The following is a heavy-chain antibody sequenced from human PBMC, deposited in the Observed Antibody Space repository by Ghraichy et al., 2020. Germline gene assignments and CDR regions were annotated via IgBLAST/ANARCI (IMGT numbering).Heavy chain of an antibody. V-gene: IGHV3-23*01. J-gene: IGHJ6*03. CDR1: GFTFSSYA. Sequence: GGSLRLSCAASGFTFSSYAMSWVRQAPGKGLEWVSLISFSGGTTYYVDSVKGRFTISRDNSKNTLYLQMNSLRAEDTAVYYCAKDPGNSYHYYYYMDVWGKGTTVTVSS. CDR3: AKDPGNSYHYYYYMDV. CDR2: ISFSGGTT.